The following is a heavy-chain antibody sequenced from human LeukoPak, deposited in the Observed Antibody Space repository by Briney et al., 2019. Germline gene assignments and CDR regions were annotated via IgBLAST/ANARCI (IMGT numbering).Heavy chain of an antibody. CDR1: GGSISSSNW. D-gene: IGHD6-19*01. Sequence: SGTLSLTCAVSGGSISSSNWWSWVRQPPGKGLEWIGEISHSGGTNYNPSLKSRVTISVDKSKNQFSLKLISVTAADTAVYYRARAVAGTSGRFALDYWGQGILVTVSS. CDR2: ISHSGGT. J-gene: IGHJ4*02. CDR3: ARAVAGTSGRFALDY. V-gene: IGHV4-4*02.